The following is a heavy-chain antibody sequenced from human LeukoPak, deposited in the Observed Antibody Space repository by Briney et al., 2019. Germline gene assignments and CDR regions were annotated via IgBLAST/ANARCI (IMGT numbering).Heavy chain of an antibody. CDR3: ARGHYSTGWNLFDN. CDR1: GYTFTGYY. Sequence: ASVKVSCKASGYTFTGYYMHWVRQAPGQGLEWMGWINPSSGGTNSAQKFQGRVTMTRDTSITTAYMELSSLTSDDTAIYYCARGHYSTGWNLFDNWGQGILVTVSS. CDR2: INPSSGGT. V-gene: IGHV1-2*02. J-gene: IGHJ4*02. D-gene: IGHD6-19*01.